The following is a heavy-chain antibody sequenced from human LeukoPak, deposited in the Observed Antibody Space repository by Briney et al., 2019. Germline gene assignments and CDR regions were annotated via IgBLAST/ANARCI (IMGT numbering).Heavy chain of an antibody. V-gene: IGHV3-23*01. Sequence: GRSLRLSCAASGFTFSSYAMSWVRQAPGKGVEWVSSIGGSGGSTYYADCVKGRFTISRDNSKNTLYLQMNSLRAEDKAVYYCAKDYSSWTGAGVDYWGQGTLVTVSS. J-gene: IGHJ4*02. D-gene: IGHD6-6*01. CDR3: AKDYSSWTGAGVDY. CDR1: GFTFSSYA. CDR2: IGGSGGST.